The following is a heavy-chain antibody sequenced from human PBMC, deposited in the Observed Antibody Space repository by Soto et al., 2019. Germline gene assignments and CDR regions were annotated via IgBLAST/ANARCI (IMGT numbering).Heavy chain of an antibody. J-gene: IGHJ4*01. CDR1: GFTFSSYA. Sequence: PGGSLRLSCAASGFTFSSYAMTWVRQAPGKGLEWVSAISGSGGNTYYADSVKGRFTISRDNSKNTLFFQMNSLRVEDTAIYYCAKRYDSGGSRGAPFHYWCPARRVTVSS. CDR3: AKRYDSGGSRGAPFHY. V-gene: IGHV3-23*01. CDR2: ISGSGGNT. D-gene: IGHD3-22*01.